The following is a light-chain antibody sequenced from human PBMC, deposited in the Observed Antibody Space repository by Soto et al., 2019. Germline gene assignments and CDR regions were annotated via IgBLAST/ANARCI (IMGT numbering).Light chain of an antibody. CDR2: GAS. Sequence: EIVLTQSPGTLSLSPGEGDTLSCRASQSVSNNYLAWYQQKPGQAPRLLIYGASSRATGIPDRFSGSGSGTDFTLTINRLGPEDFAVYFCQQYGSSPLTFGGGTKVEIK. CDR3: QQYGSSPLT. J-gene: IGKJ4*01. V-gene: IGKV3-20*01. CDR1: QSVSNNY.